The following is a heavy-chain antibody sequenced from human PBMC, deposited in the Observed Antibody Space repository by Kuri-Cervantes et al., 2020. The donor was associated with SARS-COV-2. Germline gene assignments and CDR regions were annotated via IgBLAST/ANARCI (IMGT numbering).Heavy chain of an antibody. D-gene: IGHD1-1*01. J-gene: IGHJ3*02. CDR3: ARRLPREDAFDI. Sequence: GESLKISCAASGFTFSSYAMSWVRQASGKGLEWVSAISGSGGSTYYADSVKGRFTISRDNSKNSLYLQMNSLRAEDTAVYYCARRLPREDAFDIWGQGTMVTVSS. CDR1: GFTFSSYA. V-gene: IGHV3-23*01. CDR2: ISGSGGST.